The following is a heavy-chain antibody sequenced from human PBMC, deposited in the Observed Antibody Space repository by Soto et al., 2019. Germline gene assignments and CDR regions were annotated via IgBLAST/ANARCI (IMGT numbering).Heavy chain of an antibody. CDR3: ARAAYGHGDYHFDY. Sequence: PSETLSLTCTVSGASITRDYWTWIRQPPGKRLEWIGYISYNGVTPDPTNYNPSLKSRVTISVDTSKSQFSLKLSSVTAADTAVYYCARAAYGHGDYHFDYWGQGTLVTVSS. D-gene: IGHD3-10*01. CDR2: ISYNGVT. J-gene: IGHJ4*02. CDR1: GASITRDY. V-gene: IGHV4-59*08.